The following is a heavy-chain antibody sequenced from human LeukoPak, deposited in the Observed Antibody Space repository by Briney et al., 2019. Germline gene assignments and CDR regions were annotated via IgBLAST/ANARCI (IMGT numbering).Heavy chain of an antibody. CDR3: GLEQWLVVDFHY. V-gene: IGHV1-2*02. D-gene: IGHD6-19*01. Sequence: GASVKVSCKASGHTFTDYYIYWVRQAPGQGLEWMGWINPNSGDTNYAQKFQGRVTMTRDTSISTTYMELSGLTFDETAVYYCGLEQWLVVDFHYWGQGTLVTVSS. CDR2: INPNSGDT. J-gene: IGHJ4*02. CDR1: GHTFTDYY.